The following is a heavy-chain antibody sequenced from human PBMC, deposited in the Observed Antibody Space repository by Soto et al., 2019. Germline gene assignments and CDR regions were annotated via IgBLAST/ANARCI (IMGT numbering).Heavy chain of an antibody. J-gene: IGHJ4*02. D-gene: IGHD3-10*01. CDR1: GFTFSRHA. CDR3: VRSRSGAVADSFDL. V-gene: IGHV3-30-3*01. CDR2: VSKDGSVK. Sequence: LRLSCEGSGFTFSRHALHWVRQALGKGLEWVAVVSKDGSVKYWIESVKGRFTLSRDNSKNTVYLEMNSLRPEDTGVYYCVRSRSGAVADSFDLWGQGTLVTVSS.